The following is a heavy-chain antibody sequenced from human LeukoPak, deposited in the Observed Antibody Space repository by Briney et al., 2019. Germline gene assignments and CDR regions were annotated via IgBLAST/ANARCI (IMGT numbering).Heavy chain of an antibody. CDR3: TRSPSFTLGGGYLDS. V-gene: IGHV3-9*01. CDR1: GFMFHDYV. D-gene: IGHD3-22*01. Sequence: GGSLRLSCVGSGFMFHDYVMHWVRHVPGKGLEWVSGVSWNTDHIGYADSVKGRFTISRDNDANTLHLQMNSLRVEDTALYFCTRSPSFTLGGGYLDSWGRGSLVIVSS. J-gene: IGHJ5*01. CDR2: VSWNTDHI.